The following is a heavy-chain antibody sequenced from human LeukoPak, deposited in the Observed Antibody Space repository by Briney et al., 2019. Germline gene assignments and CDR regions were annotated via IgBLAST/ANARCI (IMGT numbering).Heavy chain of an antibody. Sequence: ASVKVSCKASGYTFTGYYMHWVRQAPGQGLEWMGWINPNSGGTNYAQKFQGRVTMTRDTSISTAYMELSRLRSDDTAVYYCARGKYYYDSSGYYPYWGQGTLVTVSS. D-gene: IGHD3-22*01. CDR2: INPNSGGT. CDR3: ARGKYYYDSSGYYPY. V-gene: IGHV1-2*02. CDR1: GYTFTGYY. J-gene: IGHJ4*02.